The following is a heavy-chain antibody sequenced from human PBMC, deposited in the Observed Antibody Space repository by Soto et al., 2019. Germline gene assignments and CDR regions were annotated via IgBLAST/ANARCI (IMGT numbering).Heavy chain of an antibody. J-gene: IGHJ3*02. CDR2: ISGSSSYI. Sequence: GGSLRLSCAASGFTSSSYSMNWVRQAPGKGLEWVSSISGSSSYIYYADSVRGRFTISRDNAKNSLYLQMNSLRAEDTAVYYCARVGEGRLYTNAFDIWGQGTMVTVSS. CDR1: GFTSSSYS. CDR3: ARVGEGRLYTNAFDI. V-gene: IGHV3-21*01. D-gene: IGHD3-16*01.